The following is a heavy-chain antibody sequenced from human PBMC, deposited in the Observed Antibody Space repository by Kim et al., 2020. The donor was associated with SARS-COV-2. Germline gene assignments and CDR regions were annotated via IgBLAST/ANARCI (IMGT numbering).Heavy chain of an antibody. CDR3: ARRFSGSRYYFDY. D-gene: IGHD1-26*01. CDR1: GYSFSSYW. V-gene: IGHV5-51*01. J-gene: IGHJ4*02. CDR2: IYSGDSDT. Sequence: GESLKISGKGSGYSFSSYWIAWVRQMPGKGLEWMGIIYSGDSDTRYSPSFQGQVTISLDKSINTAYLQWSSLKASDTAVYYCARRFSGSRYYFDYWGQGTLVTVSS.